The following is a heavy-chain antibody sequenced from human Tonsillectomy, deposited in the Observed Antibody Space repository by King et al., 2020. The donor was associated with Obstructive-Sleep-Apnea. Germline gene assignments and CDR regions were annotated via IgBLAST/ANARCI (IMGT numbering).Heavy chain of an antibody. J-gene: IGHJ3*02. V-gene: IGHV3-74*01. Sequence: VQLVESGGGLVQPGGSLRLSCAASGFTFSSYWMHWVRQAPGKGLVWVSRINSDGSGTSYADSVKGRFTISRDNAKNTRYMQMNSLSAEDTAVYYCARTPRLDSGYTAYAFDIWGQGTMVTVSS. CDR3: ARTPRLDSGYTAYAFDI. D-gene: IGHD5-12*01. CDR2: INSDGSGT. CDR1: GFTFSSYW.